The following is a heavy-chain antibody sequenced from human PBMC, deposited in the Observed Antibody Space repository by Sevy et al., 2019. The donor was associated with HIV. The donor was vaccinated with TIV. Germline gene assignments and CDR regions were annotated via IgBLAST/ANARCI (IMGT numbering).Heavy chain of an antibody. V-gene: IGHV3-48*02. CDR1: GFTFSSYS. J-gene: IGHJ4*02. D-gene: IGHD3-3*01. CDR3: ARDPPEYYDFWSGYYDY. CDR2: ISSSSSTI. Sequence: GGSLRLSCAASGFTFSSYSMNWVRQAPGKGLEWVSYISSSSSTIYYADSVKGRFTISRDNAKNSLYLQMNSLRDEDTAVYYCARDPPEYYDFWSGYYDYWGQRTLVTVSS.